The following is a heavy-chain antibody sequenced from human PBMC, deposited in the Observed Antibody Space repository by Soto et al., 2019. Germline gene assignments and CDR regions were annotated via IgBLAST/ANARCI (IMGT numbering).Heavy chain of an antibody. J-gene: IGHJ4*02. V-gene: IGHV3-23*01. CDR2: VSGSGGSP. CDR1: GFTFSDYA. D-gene: IGHD5-12*01. CDR3: AKEAKDVVYLALVATTIFDY. Sequence: EVQLLESGGGLVQPGGSLRLSCAASGFTFSDYAMSWVRQAPGKGLEWVSAVSGSGGSPYYGDSLKGRFTISRDNSKNTLDVQMNSLRAEDTAVYYCAKEAKDVVYLALVATTIFDYWGQGALVTVSS.